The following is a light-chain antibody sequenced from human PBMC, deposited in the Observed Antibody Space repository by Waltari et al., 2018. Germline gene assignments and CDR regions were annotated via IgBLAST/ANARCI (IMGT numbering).Light chain of an antibody. J-gene: IGLJ3*02. CDR3: ASWDDSLNGV. CDR1: SSNIGMHT. Sequence: QSVLTQPPSASGTPGQRVTTPCSGRSSNIGMHTVNWSQQPPATAPKLLIYKNNQRPSGVPDRFSASKSGTTASLAISGLQSEDEADYYCASWDDSLNGVFGGGTKLTVL. CDR2: KNN. V-gene: IGLV1-44*01.